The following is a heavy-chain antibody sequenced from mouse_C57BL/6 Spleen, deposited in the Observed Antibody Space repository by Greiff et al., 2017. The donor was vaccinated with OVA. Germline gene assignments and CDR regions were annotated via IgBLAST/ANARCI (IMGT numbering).Heavy chain of an antibody. CDR1: GYTFTDYY. J-gene: IGHJ3*01. CDR2: IYPGSGNT. V-gene: IGHV1-76*01. D-gene: IGHD2-5*01. Sequence: VQLQQSGAELVRPGASVKLSCKASGYTFTDYYINWVKQRPGQGLEWIARIYPGSGNTYYNEKFKGKATLTAEKSSSTAYMQLSSLTSEDSAVYFCARINSNYPSWFAYWGQGTLVTVSA. CDR3: ARINSNYPSWFAY.